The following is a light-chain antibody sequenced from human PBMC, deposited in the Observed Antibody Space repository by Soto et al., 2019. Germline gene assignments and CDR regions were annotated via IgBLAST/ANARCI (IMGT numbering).Light chain of an antibody. V-gene: IGKV3-20*01. Sequence: EIVLTQSPGTLSVSPGERATLSCRASQTVRSSSLAWYQQKPGQAPRLVIYGASGRATGIPDKFSGSGSGTDFALTMSRLESEDFTVYYCQQYGSSPYTVGRGTKLEI. J-gene: IGKJ2*01. CDR1: QTVRSSS. CDR2: GAS. CDR3: QQYGSSPYT.